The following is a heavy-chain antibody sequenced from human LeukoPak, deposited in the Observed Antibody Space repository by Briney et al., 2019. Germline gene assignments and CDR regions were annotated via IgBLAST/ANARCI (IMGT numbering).Heavy chain of an antibody. Sequence: GASVKVSCKASGYTFTRYTITWVRQAPGQGLEWMGWISPNNGKTDYAQNLQVRVTMTTDTSTNTAYMELRSLRSDDTAVYYCARGGGSWYQDYWGQGTLVTVSS. J-gene: IGHJ4*02. CDR2: ISPNNGKT. CDR3: ARGGGSWYQDY. CDR1: GYTFTRYT. D-gene: IGHD6-13*01. V-gene: IGHV1-18*01.